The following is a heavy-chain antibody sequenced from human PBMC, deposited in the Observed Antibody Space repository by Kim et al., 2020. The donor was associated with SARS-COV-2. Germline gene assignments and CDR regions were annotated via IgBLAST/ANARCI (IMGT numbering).Heavy chain of an antibody. D-gene: IGHD3-22*01. CDR3: ARDFLFDYYDSSGYTYFDY. V-gene: IGHV4-39*07. CDR2: ISYSGST. J-gene: IGHJ4*02. Sequence: SETLSLTCTVSGGSISSSSYYWDWIRQPPGKGLEWIGSISYSGSTYYNPSLKSRVTISVDTSKNQFSLKLSSVTAADTAVYYCARDFLFDYYDSSGYTYFDYWGQGTLVTVSS. CDR1: GGSISSSSYY.